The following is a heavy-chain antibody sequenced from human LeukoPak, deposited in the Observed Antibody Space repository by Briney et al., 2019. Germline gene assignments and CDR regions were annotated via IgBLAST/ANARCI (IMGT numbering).Heavy chain of an antibody. Sequence: SETLSLTCAVYGGSFSGYYWSWIRQPPGKGLEWIGEINHSGSTNYNPSLKSRVTISVDTSKNQFSLKLSSVTAADTAVYYCASSDIVVVPAAILSYWGQGTLVTVSS. J-gene: IGHJ4*02. V-gene: IGHV4-34*01. CDR2: INHSGST. CDR1: GGSFSGYY. CDR3: ASSDIVVVPAAILSY. D-gene: IGHD2-2*01.